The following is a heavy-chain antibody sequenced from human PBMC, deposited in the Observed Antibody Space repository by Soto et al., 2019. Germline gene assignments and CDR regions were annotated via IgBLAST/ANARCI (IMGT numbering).Heavy chain of an antibody. J-gene: IGHJ5*02. V-gene: IGHV4-59*03. CDR3: AGGPSESCPP. D-gene: IGHD1-26*01. CDR2: VYDSGST. Sequence: SETLSVTCIVSAGSISGYFWSWIRQPPGKGLEWIAFVYDSGSTNYNPSLKSRVTVSVDTSNNQFSLKLISVTAADTAVYYCAGGPSESCPPWGQG. CDR1: AGSISGYF.